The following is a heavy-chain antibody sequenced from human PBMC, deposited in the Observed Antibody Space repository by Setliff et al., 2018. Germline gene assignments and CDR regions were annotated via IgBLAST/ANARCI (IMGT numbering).Heavy chain of an antibody. V-gene: IGHV1-18*01. CDR3: ARRPIALAGYRKGAFDI. Sequence: KVSCKASGYSFTSFSITWVRQAPGQGLEWLGWVSTYNGDTKSAQKFRGRVTMTTDISTSTVYMELRTLRSDDTAVYYCARRPIALAGYRKGAFDIWGQGTMVT. D-gene: IGHD6-19*01. CDR2: VSTYNGDT. J-gene: IGHJ3*02. CDR1: GYSFTSFS.